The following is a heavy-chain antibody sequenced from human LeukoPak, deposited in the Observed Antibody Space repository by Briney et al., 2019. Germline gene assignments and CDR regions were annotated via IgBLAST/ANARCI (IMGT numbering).Heavy chain of an antibody. CDR2: INHSGST. J-gene: IGHJ4*02. CDR3: ATGYGSGSSFDY. D-gene: IGHD3-10*01. V-gene: IGHV4-34*01. CDR1: GGSFSGYY. Sequence: SETLSLTCAVYGGSFSGYYGSWIRQPPGKGLEWIGEINHSGSTNYNPSLKSRVTISVDTSKNQFSLKLSSVTAADTAVYYCATGYGSGSSFDYWGRGTLVTVSS.